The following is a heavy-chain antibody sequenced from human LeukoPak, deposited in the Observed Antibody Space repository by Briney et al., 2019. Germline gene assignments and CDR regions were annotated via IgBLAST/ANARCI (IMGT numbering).Heavy chain of an antibody. Sequence: ASVKVSCKASGYTFTSYGISWVRQAPGQGLEWMGWISAYNGNTNYAQKLQGRVTMTTDTSTSTAYMELRSLRSDDTAVYYCARDRSSTSCYYYYYGMDVWGQGTTVTVSS. D-gene: IGHD2-2*01. CDR2: ISAYNGNT. J-gene: IGHJ6*02. V-gene: IGHV1-18*01. CDR3: ARDRSSTSCYYYYYGMDV. CDR1: GYTFTSYG.